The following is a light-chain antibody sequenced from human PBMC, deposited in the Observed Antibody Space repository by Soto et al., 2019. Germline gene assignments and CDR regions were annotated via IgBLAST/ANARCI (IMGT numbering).Light chain of an antibody. V-gene: IGLV4-69*01. CDR1: SGHSSYA. J-gene: IGLJ2*01. CDR3: QTWGAGFSVV. Sequence: QPVPTQSPSASASLGASVKLTCTLSSGHSSYAIAWHQQQPEKGPRYLMKVNTDGSHNKGDGIPDRFSGSSSGAERYLTISSLQSEDEADYYCQTWGAGFSVVFGGGTKLTVL. CDR2: VNTDGSH.